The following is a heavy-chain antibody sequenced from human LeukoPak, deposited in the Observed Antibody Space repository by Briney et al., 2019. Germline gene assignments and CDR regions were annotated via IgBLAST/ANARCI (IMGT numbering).Heavy chain of an antibody. CDR1: GFTFSSYA. V-gene: IGHV3-23*01. J-gene: IGHJ5*02. Sequence: GGSLRLSCAASGFTFSSYAMNWVRQAPGKGLEWVSVVSGSGSSTYYADPVKGRFTISRHNSRNTLYLQLSSLRAEDTAVYYCARVLSGSSGFSHPNWFDPWGQGTLVTVSS. D-gene: IGHD3-22*01. CDR3: ARVLSGSSGFSHPNWFDP. CDR2: VSGSGSST.